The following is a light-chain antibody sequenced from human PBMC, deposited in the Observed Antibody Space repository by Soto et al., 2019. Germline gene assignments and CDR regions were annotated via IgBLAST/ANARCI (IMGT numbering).Light chain of an antibody. CDR3: QQYNQWPSYT. J-gene: IGKJ2*01. V-gene: IGKV3-15*01. Sequence: EIVMTQSPAVLSVSPGERATLSCRASQSVRSNLAWYQQKPGQAPRLLIYAASTRATDIPARFSGSGSGTEFTLTISGLQSEDFAVYYCQQYNQWPSYTFGQGTKLEIK. CDR2: AAS. CDR1: QSVRSN.